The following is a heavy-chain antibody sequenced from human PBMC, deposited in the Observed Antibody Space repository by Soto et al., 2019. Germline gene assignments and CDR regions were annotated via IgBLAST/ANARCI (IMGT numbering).Heavy chain of an antibody. D-gene: IGHD6-13*01. CDR1: GGSISSSSYY. Sequence: SETLSLTCTVSGGSISSSSYYWGWIRQPPGKGLEWIGSIYYSGSTYYNPSLKSRVTISVDTSKNQFSLKLSSVTAADTAVYYCARSAPLEKQQLVWFDYWGQGTLVTVSS. CDR3: ARSAPLEKQQLVWFDY. CDR2: IYYSGST. J-gene: IGHJ4*02. V-gene: IGHV4-39*01.